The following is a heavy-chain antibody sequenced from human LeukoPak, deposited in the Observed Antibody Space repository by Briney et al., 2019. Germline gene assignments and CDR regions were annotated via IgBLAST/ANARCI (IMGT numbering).Heavy chain of an antibody. J-gene: IGHJ5*02. CDR3: SKGFGQQLVNNWFYP. V-gene: IGHV3-30*18. CDR1: GFIFSTYG. Sequence: GGSLRLSCAASGFIFSTYGMRWVRQAPGKGLGWEAVISYDGSNKYYADSVKGRFTISRDNSKNTLYLQMNSLRTEDTAVYFCSKGFGQQLVNNWFYPWGQGTLVTVSS. CDR2: ISYDGSNK. D-gene: IGHD6-13*01.